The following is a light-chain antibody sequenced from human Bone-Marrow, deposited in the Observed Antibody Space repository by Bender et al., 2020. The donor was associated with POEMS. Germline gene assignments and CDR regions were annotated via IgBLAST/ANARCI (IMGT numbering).Light chain of an antibody. Sequence: QSVLTQPPSASGTPGQRVTISCSGGSSNIGAHAVNWYQHLPGTAPKLLLYSRNRRPSEVPDRFSDYRSGNSASLDISGLQSEDEADYYCAVWDNSLNGWVFGGGTKLTVL. CDR1: SSNIGAHA. J-gene: IGLJ3*02. V-gene: IGLV1-44*01. CDR3: AVWDNSLNGWV. CDR2: SRN.